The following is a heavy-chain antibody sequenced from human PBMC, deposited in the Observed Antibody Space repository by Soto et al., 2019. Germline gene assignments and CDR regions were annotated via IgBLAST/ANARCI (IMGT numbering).Heavy chain of an antibody. CDR1: GGSFSGYY. Sequence: QVQLQQWGAGLLKPSETLSLTCAVYGGSFSGYYWSWIRQPPGKGLEWIGEINHSGSTNYNPSLKSRVTISVDTSKNQFSLKLSSVTAADTAVYYCARLTVTTPLDYWGQGTLVTVSS. CDR2: INHSGST. D-gene: IGHD4-17*01. J-gene: IGHJ4*02. V-gene: IGHV4-34*01. CDR3: ARLTVTTPLDY.